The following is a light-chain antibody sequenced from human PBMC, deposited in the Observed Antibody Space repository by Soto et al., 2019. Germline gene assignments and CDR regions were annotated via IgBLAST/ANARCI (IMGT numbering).Light chain of an antibody. CDR1: QSVSSN. CDR3: QESYSPFWGT. V-gene: IGKV3-15*01. Sequence: EIVMTQSPATLSVSPGERATLSCRASQSVSSNLAWYQQKPGQVPSLLIYGASTRASGIPARFSGSGSGTDFTLTISSLQPEDSATYYCQESYSPFWGTCSQGTKVDIK. J-gene: IGKJ1*01. CDR2: GAS.